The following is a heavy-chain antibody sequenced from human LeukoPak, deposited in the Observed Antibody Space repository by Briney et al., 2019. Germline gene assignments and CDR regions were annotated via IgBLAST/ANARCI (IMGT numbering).Heavy chain of an antibody. Sequence: PGGSLRLSCAASGFTFSSYAMHWVRQAPGKGLEWVAVISYDGSNKYYADSVKGRFTIPRDNSKNTLYLQMNSLRAEDTAVYYCARGHAIQLWLNPPDYWGQGTLVTVSS. CDR2: ISYDGSNK. CDR3: ARGHAIQLWLNPPDY. J-gene: IGHJ4*02. V-gene: IGHV3-30-3*01. CDR1: GFTFSSYA. D-gene: IGHD5-18*01.